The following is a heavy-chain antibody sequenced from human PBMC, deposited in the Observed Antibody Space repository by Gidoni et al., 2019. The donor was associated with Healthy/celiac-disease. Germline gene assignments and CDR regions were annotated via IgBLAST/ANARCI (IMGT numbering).Heavy chain of an antibody. D-gene: IGHD2-2*01. V-gene: IGHV3-23*01. CDR3: AKDGGGEYQLLPNWFDP. CDR2: ISGSGGSI. CDR1: GFTFSSYA. J-gene: IGHJ5*02. Sequence: EVQLLESGGGLVQPGGSLRLSCAASGFTFSSYAMSWVRQAPGKGLEWVSAISGSGGSIYYADSVKGRFTISRDNSKNTLYLQMNSLRAEDTAVYYCAKDGGGEYQLLPNWFDPWGQGTLVTVSS.